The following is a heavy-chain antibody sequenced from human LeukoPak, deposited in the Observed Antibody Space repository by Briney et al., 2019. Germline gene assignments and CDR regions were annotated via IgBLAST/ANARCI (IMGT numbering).Heavy chain of an antibody. Sequence: QPGRSLRLSCTASGFTFGDYAMSWVRQAPGKGLEWVGFIRSKAYGGTTEYAASVKGRFTNSRDDSKSIAYLQMNSLKTEDTAVYYCTRVMDIVVVPAACFDYWGQGTLVTVSS. CDR3: TRVMDIVVVPAACFDY. CDR1: GFTFGDYA. D-gene: IGHD2-2*03. V-gene: IGHV3-49*04. CDR2: IRSKAYGGTT. J-gene: IGHJ4*02.